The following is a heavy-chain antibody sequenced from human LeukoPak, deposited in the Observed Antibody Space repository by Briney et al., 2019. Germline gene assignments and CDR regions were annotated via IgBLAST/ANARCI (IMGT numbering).Heavy chain of an antibody. J-gene: IGHJ4*02. CDR1: GFTFSTFA. D-gene: IGHD6-13*01. CDR3: AKAPIPYSSSGRFDY. V-gene: IGHV3-23*01. Sequence: PGGSLRLSCEASGFTFSTFAMIWVRQPPGKGLEWVSSIFPSGGEIHYADSVRGRFTISRDNSKSTLSLQMNSLRAEDTALYYCAKAPIPYSSSGRFDYWGQGTLVTVSS. CDR2: IFPSGGEI.